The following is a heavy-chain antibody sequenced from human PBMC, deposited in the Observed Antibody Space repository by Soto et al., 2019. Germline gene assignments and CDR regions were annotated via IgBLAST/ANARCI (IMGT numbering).Heavy chain of an antibody. V-gene: IGHV3-48*02. CDR3: ARDPGTPYYYYGMDV. CDR2: ISSSSSTI. J-gene: IGHJ6*02. Sequence: AGGSLRLSCAASGFTFSSYSMNWVRQAPGTGLEWVSYISSSSSTIYYADSVKGRFTISRDNAKNSLYLQMNSLRDEDTAVYYCARDPGTPYYYYGMDVWGQGTTVTVSS. CDR1: GFTFSSYS.